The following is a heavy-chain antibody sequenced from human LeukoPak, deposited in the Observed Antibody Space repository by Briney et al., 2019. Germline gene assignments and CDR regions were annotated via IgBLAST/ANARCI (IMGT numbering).Heavy chain of an antibody. D-gene: IGHD2/OR15-2a*01. V-gene: IGHV3-23*01. J-gene: IGHJ4*02. CDR1: GFSFNSYA. Sequence: GGSLRLSCAVSGFSFNSYAMAWVRQAPGKGLEWISAISGTGTRTYYSDSVKGRFTISRDNSKNTLFLQMNSLRAEDTAVYYCARSGLSRFGFWGQGTLVTVSS. CDR3: ARSGLSRFGF. CDR2: ISGTGTRT.